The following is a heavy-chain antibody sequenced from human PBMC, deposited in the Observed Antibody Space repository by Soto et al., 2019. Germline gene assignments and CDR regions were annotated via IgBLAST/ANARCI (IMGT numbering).Heavy chain of an antibody. CDR2: IYYSGVT. J-gene: IGHJ6*02. V-gene: IGHV4-61*01. CDR1: GDSVSSNSYY. Sequence: SETLSLTCAVSGDSVSSNSYYWTWIRHPPGKGLEWIGYIYYSGVTNYNSSLKSRLTISVDMSKNQFSLKLSSVTAADTAVYYCARACNGPWGGMDVQGQGTTGTVSS. D-gene: IGHD7-27*01. CDR3: ARACNGPWGGMDV.